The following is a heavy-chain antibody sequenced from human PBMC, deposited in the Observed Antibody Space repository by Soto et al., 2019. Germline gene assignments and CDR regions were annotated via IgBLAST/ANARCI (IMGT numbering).Heavy chain of an antibody. V-gene: IGHV4-4*02. Sequence: PSETLSLTCAVSGDSVRSSNWWTWVRQYPGKGLEWIGEIYHLGGTNYNPSLKSRVTISVDMAKNQVYLKLSSVTAADTAVYYCATMKKPRGYYYGLNVWGQGTTVTVS. CDR1: GDSVRSSNW. CDR3: ATMKKPRGYYYGLNV. CDR2: IYHLGGT. J-gene: IGHJ6*02.